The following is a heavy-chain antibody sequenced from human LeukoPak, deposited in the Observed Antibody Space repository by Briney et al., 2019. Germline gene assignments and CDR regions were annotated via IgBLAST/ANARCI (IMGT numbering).Heavy chain of an antibody. CDR1: GGSISSYY. Sequence: PSETLSLTCTVSGGSISSYYWSWIRQPPGKGLEWIGYIYYSGSTNYNPSLKSRVTISVDTSKNQFSLKLSSVTAADTAVYYCARPRGAGSYYHAFDIWGQGTMVTVSS. D-gene: IGHD1-26*01. CDR2: IYYSGST. CDR3: ARPRGAGSYYHAFDI. J-gene: IGHJ3*02. V-gene: IGHV4-59*01.